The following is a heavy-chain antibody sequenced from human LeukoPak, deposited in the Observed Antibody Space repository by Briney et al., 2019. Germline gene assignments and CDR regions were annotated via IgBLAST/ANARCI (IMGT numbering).Heavy chain of an antibody. CDR3: ARGYCTGGSCSGAWFDP. Sequence: ASVKVSCKASGYTFTGYHIHWVRQAPGQGLEWMGWINPNSGGTNYAQKFQGRVTMTRDTSISTAYIELNSLRSDDTAVYYCARGYCTGGSCSGAWFDPRGQGTLVTVSS. CDR1: GYTFTGYH. D-gene: IGHD2-15*01. V-gene: IGHV1-2*02. CDR2: INPNSGGT. J-gene: IGHJ5*02.